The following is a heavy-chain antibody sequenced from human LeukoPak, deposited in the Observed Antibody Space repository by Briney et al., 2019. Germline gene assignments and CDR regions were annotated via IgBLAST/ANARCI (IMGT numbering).Heavy chain of an antibody. CDR2: IRHDGSNK. J-gene: IGHJ6*03. CDR1: GFTFSSYG. CDR3: AKRDTAMVRGYYYYYMDV. Sequence: GGSLRLSCAASGFTFSSYGMHWVRQAPGKGLEWVAFIRHDGSNKYYADSVKGRFTISRDNSKNALYLQMNSLRAEDTAVYYCAKRDTAMVRGYYYYYMDVWGKGTTVTVSS. D-gene: IGHD5-18*01. V-gene: IGHV3-30*02.